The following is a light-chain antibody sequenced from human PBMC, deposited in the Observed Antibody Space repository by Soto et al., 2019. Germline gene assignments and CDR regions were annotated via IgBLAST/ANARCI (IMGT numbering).Light chain of an antibody. CDR3: QQYGNLYT. CDR2: GAS. V-gene: IGKV3-20*01. J-gene: IGKJ2*01. Sequence: EIVLTQSPGTLSLSPGERATLSCRASQSVSSSYLAWYQQKPGQAPRLLIYGASSRATGIPDRFSGSGSGTDFTLTISRLEPEDVAVYYCQQYGNLYTFGQGTKLEIK. CDR1: QSVSSSY.